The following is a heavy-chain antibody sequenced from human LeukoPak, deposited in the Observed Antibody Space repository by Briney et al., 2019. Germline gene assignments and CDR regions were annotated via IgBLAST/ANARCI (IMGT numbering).Heavy chain of an antibody. V-gene: IGHV1-46*01. CDR2: INPSGGST. Sequence: ASVKVSCKASGYTFTSYYMHWVRQAPGQGLEWMGIINPSGGSTSYAQKFQGRVTMTRNTSISTAYMELSSLRSEDTAVYYCARGQYDFWSGYYLGYGMDVWGQGTTVTVSS. CDR3: ARGQYDFWSGYYLGYGMDV. CDR1: GYTFTSYY. J-gene: IGHJ6*02. D-gene: IGHD3-3*01.